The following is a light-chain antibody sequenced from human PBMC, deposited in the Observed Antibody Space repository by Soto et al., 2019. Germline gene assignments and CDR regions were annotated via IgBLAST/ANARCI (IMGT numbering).Light chain of an antibody. CDR1: QSIDRW. Sequence: DIQMTQTPSTLSASVGDRVTITCRASQSIDRWLAWYQQKPGKAPKLLIYEASSLGSGVPSRFSGSRSGTEFTLTISSLQPDDFASYYCQQYDAHFGRGTKVDIK. CDR2: EAS. V-gene: IGKV1-5*01. CDR3: QQYDAH. J-gene: IGKJ2*01.